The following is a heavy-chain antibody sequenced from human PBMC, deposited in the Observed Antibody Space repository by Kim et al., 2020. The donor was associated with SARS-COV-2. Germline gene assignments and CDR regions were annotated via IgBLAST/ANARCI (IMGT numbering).Heavy chain of an antibody. V-gene: IGHV4-39*01. J-gene: IGHJ4*02. CDR3: ASIIRGYSGYDLVSSDY. D-gene: IGHD5-12*01. Sequence: LKSRVTISVDTSKNQFSLKLSSVTAADTAVYYCASIIRGYSGYDLVSSDYWGQGTLVTVSS.